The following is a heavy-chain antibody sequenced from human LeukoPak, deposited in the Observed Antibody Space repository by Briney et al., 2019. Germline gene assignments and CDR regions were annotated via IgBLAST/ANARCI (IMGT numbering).Heavy chain of an antibody. V-gene: IGHV4-34*01. J-gene: IGHJ6*02. CDR1: GGSFSGYY. CDR3: ARIRQFAYYYDSSGLAGMDV. Sequence: SETLSLTCAVHGGSFSGYYWSWIRQPPGKGLEWIGEINHSGSTNYNPSLKGRVTISVDTSKNQFSLKLSSVTAADTAVYYCARIRQFAYYYDSSGLAGMDVWGQGTTVTVSS. D-gene: IGHD3-22*01. CDR2: INHSGST.